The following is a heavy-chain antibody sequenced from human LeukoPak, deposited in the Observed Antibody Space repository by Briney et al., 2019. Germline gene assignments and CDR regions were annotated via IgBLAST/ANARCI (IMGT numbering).Heavy chain of an antibody. D-gene: IGHD5-12*01. CDR2: ISGYNGNT. J-gene: IGHJ4*02. CDR1: VYTFNRYG. CDR3: ARDYGYEVTVMISDDY. V-gene: IGHV1-18*01. Sequence: GASVKVSCKASVYTFNRYGITWVRQAPGQGLEWMGWISGYNGNTNYAQKLQGRVTMTTDTSTSTAYMELRSLRSDDTAMYYCARDYGYEVTVMISDDYWGQGTLVTVSS.